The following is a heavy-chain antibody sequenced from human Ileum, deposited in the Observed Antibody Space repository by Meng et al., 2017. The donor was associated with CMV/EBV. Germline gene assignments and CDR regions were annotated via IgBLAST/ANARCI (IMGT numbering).Heavy chain of an antibody. J-gene: IGHJ6*02. V-gene: IGHV3-48*03. Sequence: GESLKISCSASGFTLRNYDMNWVRQAPGKGLEWLAWISDSGATTHYAESVRGRFTISKDDAENSLFMQMNRLRAEDTAIYYCARDVEDSMYLTFFYYEMDVWGQGTTVTVSS. D-gene: IGHD2/OR15-2a*01. CDR1: GFTLRNYD. CDR3: ARDVEDSMYLTFFYYEMDV. CDR2: ISDSGATT.